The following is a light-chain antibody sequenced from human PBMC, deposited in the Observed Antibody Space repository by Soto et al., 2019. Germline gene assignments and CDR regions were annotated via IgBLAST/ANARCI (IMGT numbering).Light chain of an antibody. V-gene: IGKV3-20*01. J-gene: IGKJ1*01. CDR3: QQYAGSRT. CDR2: GAS. Sequence: IVLTPSPATLSVSPGERATLSCRASQNISNYLIWYQQKPGQAPRLLIYGASTRATGIPDRFSGSGSGTDFSLTIRGLKPEDFAVYYCQQYAGSRTFGQGTKVDIK. CDR1: QNISNY.